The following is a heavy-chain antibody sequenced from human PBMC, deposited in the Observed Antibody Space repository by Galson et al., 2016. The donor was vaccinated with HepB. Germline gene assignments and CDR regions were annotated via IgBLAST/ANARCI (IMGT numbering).Heavy chain of an antibody. Sequence: SETLSLTCTVSGDSISSNTFYWGWIRQPPGRGLEWIGSISYSGTTSYNPSLKSRISISRETSKNQFSLNLRFVSATDTAAYYCARHRGAVHPFDFWGRGTLVAVSS. CDR1: GDSISSNTFY. CDR3: ARHRGAVHPFDF. V-gene: IGHV4-39*01. J-gene: IGHJ4*02. CDR2: ISYSGTT. D-gene: IGHD6-19*01.